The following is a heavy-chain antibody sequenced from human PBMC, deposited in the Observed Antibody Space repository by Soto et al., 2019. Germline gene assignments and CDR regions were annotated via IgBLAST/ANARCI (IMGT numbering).Heavy chain of an antibody. CDR2: ITRYSDYV. Sequence: GGSLRLSCTSSGVTFSDFSLVWVRQGPQKGLEWVASITRYSDYVYYAESVEGRFTISRDNAKNTLFLHMDDLRAEDTAMYFCARASCSSTACYIPDYFDYWGQGTMVTVSS. D-gene: IGHD2-2*02. CDR3: ARASCSSTACYIPDYFDY. J-gene: IGHJ4*02. CDR1: GVTFSDFS. V-gene: IGHV3-21*01.